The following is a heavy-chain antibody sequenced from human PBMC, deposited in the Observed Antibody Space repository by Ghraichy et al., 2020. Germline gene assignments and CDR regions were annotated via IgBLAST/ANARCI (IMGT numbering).Heavy chain of an antibody. CDR1: GFTFSSYS. CDR2: ITCSSSYI. V-gene: IGHV3-48*02. J-gene: IGHJ6*02. Sequence: LSLTCVGSGFTFSSYSMNWVRQSPGKGLEWVSYITCSSSYISYADSVKGRFTISRDNAQNSLYLQMNSLRDEDTAVYYCARGSRVVRFYYYDGMDVWGQGTTVAVSS. CDR3: ARGSRVVRFYYYDGMDV. D-gene: IGHD4-23*01.